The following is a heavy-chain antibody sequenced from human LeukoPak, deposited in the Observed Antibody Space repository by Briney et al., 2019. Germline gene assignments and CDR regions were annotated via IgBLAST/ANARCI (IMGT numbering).Heavy chain of an antibody. CDR2: IYPGDSDT. D-gene: IGHD4-17*01. Sequence: GESLKISCKGSGYNFTPYWIGWVRQMPGKGLEWMGIIYPGDSDTRYSPSFQGQVTISADKSISTAYLQWSSLKASDTAMYYCARPHYGDYAHFDYWGQGTLVTVSS. CDR3: ARPHYGDYAHFDY. J-gene: IGHJ4*02. V-gene: IGHV5-51*01. CDR1: GYNFTPYW.